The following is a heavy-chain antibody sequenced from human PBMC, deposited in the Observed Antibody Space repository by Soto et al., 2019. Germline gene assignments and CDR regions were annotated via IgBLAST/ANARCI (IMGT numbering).Heavy chain of an antibody. CDR1: GFTFRSFT. V-gene: IGHV3-21*01. J-gene: IGHJ5*02. D-gene: IGHD6-13*01. Sequence: RRLSCAASGFTFRSFTMNWVRQAPGKGLEWVSTISSNSAYIYYTDALRGRFTISRDNAKNPLHLQMNSLRAEDTAVYYCTRDATRDSSARGWFDPWGPGTLVTVSS. CDR3: TRDATRDSSARGWFDP. CDR2: ISSNSAYI.